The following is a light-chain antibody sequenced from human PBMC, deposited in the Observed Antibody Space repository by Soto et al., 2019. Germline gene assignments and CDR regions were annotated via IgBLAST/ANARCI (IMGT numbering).Light chain of an antibody. CDR2: DAS. J-gene: IGKJ1*01. CDR1: QSVSSY. CDR3: QQYGSSPPRT. V-gene: IGKV3-11*01. Sequence: IVLTQSPATLSFSPGERATLSCRASQSVSSYLAWYQQKPGQAPRLLIYDASNRATGIPARFSGSGSGADFTLSISRLEPEDFAVYYCQQYGSSPPRTFGQGTKVDIK.